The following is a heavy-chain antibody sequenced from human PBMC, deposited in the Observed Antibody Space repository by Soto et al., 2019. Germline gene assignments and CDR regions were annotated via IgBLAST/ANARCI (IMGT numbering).Heavy chain of an antibody. Sequence: GESLKISCKASGFIFTSYWLSWVRQMPGKGLEWMGMLNPKDSFANYSPSFRGHVTISPDTSVTTAYLKWSSLKASDTAIYYCARNKSGGGSYPFDFWGQGTLVTV. CDR1: GFIFTSYW. CDR3: ARNKSGGGSYPFDF. CDR2: LNPKDSFA. J-gene: IGHJ4*02. D-gene: IGHD3-10*01. V-gene: IGHV5-10-1*01.